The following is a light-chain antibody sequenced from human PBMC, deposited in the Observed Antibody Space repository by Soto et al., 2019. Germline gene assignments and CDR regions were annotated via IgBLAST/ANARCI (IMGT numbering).Light chain of an antibody. CDR1: SSNIGSNT. CDR2: SKN. Sequence: QSVLTQPPSASGTPGQRVTISCSGSSSNIGSNTVNWYQQLPGTAPKLLIYSKNQRPSGVPDRFSGSKSGNTASLTISGLQVEDEADYFCGSFTTSRIWVFGGGTKLTVL. J-gene: IGLJ3*02. V-gene: IGLV1-44*01. CDR3: GSFTTSRIWV.